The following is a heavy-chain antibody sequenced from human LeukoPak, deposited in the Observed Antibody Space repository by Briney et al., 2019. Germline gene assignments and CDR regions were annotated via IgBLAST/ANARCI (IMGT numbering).Heavy chain of an antibody. V-gene: IGHV3-11*01. CDR1: GFTFSDYY. J-gene: IGHJ4*02. CDR3: ARVRLHYYDSSGYPGYFDY. Sequence: GGSLRPSCAASGFTFSDYYMSWIRQAPGKGLEWVSYISSSGSTIYYADSVKGRFTISRDNAKNSLYLQMNSLRAEDTAVYYCARVRLHYYDSSGYPGYFDYWGQGTLVTVSS. CDR2: ISSSGSTI. D-gene: IGHD3-22*01.